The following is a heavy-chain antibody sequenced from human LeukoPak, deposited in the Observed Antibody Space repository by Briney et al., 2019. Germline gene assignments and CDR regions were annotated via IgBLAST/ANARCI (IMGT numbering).Heavy chain of an antibody. Sequence: SETLSLTCTVSGGSISSYYWSWIRQPPGKGLDWIGYIYYSGSTNYNPSLKSRVTISVDTSKNQFSLKLSSVTAADTAVYYCARSASYYDFWSGPNWFDPWRQATLVTVSS. D-gene: IGHD3-3*01. J-gene: IGHJ5*02. CDR2: IYYSGST. CDR1: GGSISSYY. V-gene: IGHV4-59*01. CDR3: ARSASYYDFWSGPNWFDP.